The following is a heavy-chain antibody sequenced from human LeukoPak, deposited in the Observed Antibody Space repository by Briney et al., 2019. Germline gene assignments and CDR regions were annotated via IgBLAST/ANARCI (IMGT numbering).Heavy chain of an antibody. CDR1: GYTFTHYG. J-gene: IGHJ3*02. CDR2: ISYNGNSK. CDR3: ARDPLDISRWANAFDI. D-gene: IGHD5-12*01. V-gene: IGHV3-30*03. Sequence: GGSLRLSCVISGYTFTHYGFHWVRQAPGKALEWVAYISYNGNSKYEDSVKGRFTISRDNSKNTLHLQMNGLRAEDTAVYYCARDPLDISRWANAFDIWGQGTTVIVSS.